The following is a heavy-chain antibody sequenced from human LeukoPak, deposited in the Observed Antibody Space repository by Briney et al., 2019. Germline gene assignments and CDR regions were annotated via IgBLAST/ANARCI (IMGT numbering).Heavy chain of an antibody. Sequence: ASVKVSCKASGYTFTNYAIQWVRQVPGQRLEWMGWINAGHGNTKYSQKLQGRVTITRDTSASTAYTELSSLRSEDTAVYYCARGAGFAEPLPEYWGQGTLLTVSS. CDR1: GYTFTNYA. V-gene: IGHV1-3*01. D-gene: IGHD1-14*01. CDR3: ARGAGFAEPLPEY. J-gene: IGHJ4*02. CDR2: INAGHGNT.